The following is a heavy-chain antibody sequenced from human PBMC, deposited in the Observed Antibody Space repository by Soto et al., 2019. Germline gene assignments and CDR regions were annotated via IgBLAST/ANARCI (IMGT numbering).Heavy chain of an antibody. CDR3: AKNQGVELVPLATVDWFDP. CDR1: GFIFENFG. V-gene: IGHV3-23*01. CDR2: ISGSGFKK. J-gene: IGHJ5*02. Sequence: GGSLRLSCAASGFIFENFGMSWVRQAPGKGLEWTSSISGSGFKKYYADSVKGRFTISRDNSKSTVYLELNNLSAEDTAVYHCAKNQGVELVPLATVDWFDPWGQGSVVTVSS. D-gene: IGHD1-26*01.